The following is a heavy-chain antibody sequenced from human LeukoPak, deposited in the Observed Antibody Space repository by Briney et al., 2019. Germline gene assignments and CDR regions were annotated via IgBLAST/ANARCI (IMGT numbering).Heavy chain of an antibody. CDR1: GFTVSSNS. CDR2: ISGSGGST. D-gene: IGHD1-26*01. V-gene: IGHV3-23*01. CDR3: AKDPAGDYYFDY. Sequence: GGSLRLSCTVSGFTVSSNSMSWVRQAPGKGLEWVSAISGSGGSTYYADSVKGRFTISRDNSKNTLYLQMNRLRAEDTAVYYCAKDPAGDYYFDYWGQGTLVTVSS. J-gene: IGHJ4*02.